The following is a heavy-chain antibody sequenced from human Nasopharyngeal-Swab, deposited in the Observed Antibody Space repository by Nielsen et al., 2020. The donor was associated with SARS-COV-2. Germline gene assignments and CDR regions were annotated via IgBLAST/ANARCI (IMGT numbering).Heavy chain of an antibody. Sequence: ESLKISCAASGFTFNNYNFNWLRPAPGKGLELVPSIRNSISYIYYADSVKGRFTISRDNAKNSLSLQMNSLRAEDTAVYYCARDGLDYEFWSAYFMDVWGQGTTVTVSS. D-gene: IGHD3-3*01. CDR1: GFTFNNYN. V-gene: IGHV3-21*01. J-gene: IGHJ6*02. CDR2: IRNSISYI. CDR3: ARDGLDYEFWSAYFMDV.